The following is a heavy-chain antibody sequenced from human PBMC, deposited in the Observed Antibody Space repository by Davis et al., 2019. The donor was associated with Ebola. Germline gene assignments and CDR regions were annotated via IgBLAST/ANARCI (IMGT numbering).Heavy chain of an antibody. J-gene: IGHJ6*02. CDR2: IYYSGST. Sequence: PSETLSLTCSVSGGSMSPFYWSWIRQPPGKGLDWVGYIYYSGSTSYNPSLKSRATISIDRPKNQLSLRLISVTAADTAVYYCAKRVPRGGFDVWGRGTTVTVSS. CDR3: AKRVPRGGFDV. V-gene: IGHV4-59*08. CDR1: GGSMSPFY. D-gene: IGHD4/OR15-4a*01.